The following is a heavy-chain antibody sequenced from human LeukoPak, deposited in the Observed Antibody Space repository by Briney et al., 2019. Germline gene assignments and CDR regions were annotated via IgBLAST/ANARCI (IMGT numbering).Heavy chain of an antibody. CDR3: ARASFKYQLLAMAGWFDP. D-gene: IGHD2-2*01. V-gene: IGHV1-8*01. CDR2: MNPNSGNT. J-gene: IGHJ5*02. Sequence: ASVKVSCKASGYTFTSYDINWVRQATGQGLEWMGWMNPNSGNTGYAQKFQGRVTMTRNTSISTAYMELSSLRSEDTAVYYCARASFKYQLLAMAGWFDPWGQGALVTVSS. CDR1: GYTFTSYD.